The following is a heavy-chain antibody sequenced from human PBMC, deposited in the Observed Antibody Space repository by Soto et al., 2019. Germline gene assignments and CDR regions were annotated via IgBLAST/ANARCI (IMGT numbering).Heavy chain of an antibody. CDR1: GYSFTSYW. V-gene: IGHV5-10-1*01. Sequence: LGESLKISCKGSGYSFTSYWINWVRQMPVKGLEWMGRIDPSDSYTNYSPSFQGHVTISADKSISTAYLQWSSLKASDTAMYYCARQGSRLRGNLRDGWFDPWGQGTLVTVSS. CDR2: IDPSDSYT. CDR3: ARQGSRLRGNLRDGWFDP. J-gene: IGHJ5*02. D-gene: IGHD2-15*01.